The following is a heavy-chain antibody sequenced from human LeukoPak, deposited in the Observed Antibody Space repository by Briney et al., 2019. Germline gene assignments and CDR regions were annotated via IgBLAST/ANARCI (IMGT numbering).Heavy chain of an antibody. J-gene: IGHJ4*02. CDR3: AKGSNWNQGYFDY. D-gene: IGHD1-1*01. Sequence: PGGSLRLSCAASGFTFSSYGMSWVRQAPGKGLEWVSAISGSGGSTYYADSVKGRFTISRDNSKNTLYLQMNSLRAEDTAVYYCAKGSNWNQGYFDYWSQGTLVTVSS. CDR1: GFTFSSYG. V-gene: IGHV3-23*01. CDR2: ISGSGGST.